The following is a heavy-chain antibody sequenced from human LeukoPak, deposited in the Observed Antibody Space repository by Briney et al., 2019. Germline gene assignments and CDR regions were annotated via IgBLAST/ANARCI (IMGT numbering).Heavy chain of an antibody. CDR2: INWNGGST. CDR3: ARGWDGDYAGYFDS. Sequence: GGSLRLSCAASGFTFSSYEMSWVRQAPGKGLEWVSGINWNGGSTGYADSVKGRFTISRDNAKNSLYLQMTSLRAEDTALYYCARGWDGDYAGYFDSWGQGTLVTVSS. J-gene: IGHJ4*02. V-gene: IGHV3-20*04. CDR1: GFTFSSYE. D-gene: IGHD4-17*01.